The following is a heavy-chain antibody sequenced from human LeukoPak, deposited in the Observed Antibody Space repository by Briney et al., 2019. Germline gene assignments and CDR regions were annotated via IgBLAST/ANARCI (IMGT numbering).Heavy chain of an antibody. Sequence: GGSLRLSCAVSGLTFSSSWMDWVRQTPGKGLEWVAVISYDGSNKYYADSVKGRFTISRDNSKNTLYLQMNSLRVEDTAVYYCARESAVTMADYGMDVWGQGTTVTVSS. CDR1: GLTFSSSW. V-gene: IGHV3-30*03. CDR3: ARESAVTMADYGMDV. J-gene: IGHJ6*02. CDR2: ISYDGSNK. D-gene: IGHD4-17*01.